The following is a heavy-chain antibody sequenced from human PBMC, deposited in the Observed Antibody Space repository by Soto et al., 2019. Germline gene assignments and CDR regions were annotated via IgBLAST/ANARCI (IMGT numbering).Heavy chain of an antibody. Sequence: GVSLRIDCAASGFTFRSDIMNGVRQAPLNWLEWVSSISSSSSYIYYADSVKGRFTISRDSSKSTLYLQMNSLRAEDTAVYYCAKDRTAYYDYAWRTYRSKNYFDSWGQGHLVTGSS. CDR1: GFTFRSDI. V-gene: IGHV3-21*03. CDR3: AKDRTAYYDYAWRTYRSKNYFDS. J-gene: IGHJ4*02. D-gene: IGHD3-16*02. CDR2: ISSSSSYI.